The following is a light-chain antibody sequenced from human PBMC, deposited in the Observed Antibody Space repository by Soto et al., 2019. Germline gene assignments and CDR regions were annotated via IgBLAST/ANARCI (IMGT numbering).Light chain of an antibody. CDR1: QSISSW. CDR2: KAS. V-gene: IGKV1-5*03. CDR3: QQYNSYVT. J-gene: IGKJ4*01. Sequence: DIQMTQSPSTLSASVGDRVTITCRASQSISSWLAWYQQKPGKAPKLLIYKASSLESGVPSRFSGSASGTEFTLTISSLQPDDFATYYCQQYNSYVTVGRGTKVEIK.